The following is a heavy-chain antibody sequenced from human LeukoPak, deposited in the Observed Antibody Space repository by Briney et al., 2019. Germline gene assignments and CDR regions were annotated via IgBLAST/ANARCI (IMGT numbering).Heavy chain of an antibody. CDR2: IYYSGST. V-gene: IGHV4-39*07. Sequence: PSETLSLTCTVSGGSISSSSYSWGWIRQPPGKGLAWIGSIYYSGSTNYNPSLKSRVTMSVDTSKNQFSLKLSSVTAADTAVYYCAREAFTMVRGVIIYYYYYMDVWGKGTTVTISS. CDR1: GGSISSSSYS. CDR3: AREAFTMVRGVIIYYYYYMDV. J-gene: IGHJ6*03. D-gene: IGHD3-10*01.